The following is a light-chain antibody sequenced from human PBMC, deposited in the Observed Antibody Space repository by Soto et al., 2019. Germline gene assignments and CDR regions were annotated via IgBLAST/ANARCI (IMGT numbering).Light chain of an antibody. CDR1: QSVSSN. Sequence: EIVMTQSPATLSVSPGERATLSCRAGQSVSSNLAWYQQKPGQAPRLLIYGASTRATGVPARFGGGGSGTEFTLTISSLQSEDFAVYYCQQYNNWTSWTFGQGTKV. CDR3: QQYNNWTSWT. CDR2: GAS. J-gene: IGKJ1*01. V-gene: IGKV3-15*01.